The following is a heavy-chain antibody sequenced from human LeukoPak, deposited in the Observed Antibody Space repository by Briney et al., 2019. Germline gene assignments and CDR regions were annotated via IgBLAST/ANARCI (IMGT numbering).Heavy chain of an antibody. Sequence: PGGSLGLSCAASGFTVSSNYMSWVRQAPGKGLEWVSVIYSGGSTYYADSVKGRFTISRDNPKNTLYLQMNSLRAEDTAVYYCATQTVDTAMVMLMGYYYGMDVWGQGTTVTVPS. D-gene: IGHD5-18*01. CDR3: ATQTVDTAMVMLMGYYYGMDV. J-gene: IGHJ6*02. CDR2: IYSGGST. V-gene: IGHV3-53*01. CDR1: GFTVSSNY.